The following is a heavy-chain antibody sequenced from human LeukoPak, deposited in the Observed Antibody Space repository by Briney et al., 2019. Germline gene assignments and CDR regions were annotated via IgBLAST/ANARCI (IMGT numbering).Heavy chain of an antibody. CDR2: INPSGGST. J-gene: IGHJ5*02. Sequence: AASVKVSCKASGYTFTRYYMNWVRQAPGQGLGWMGIINPSGGSTNYAQKFQGRVTMTRDTSTSTIYMEVSSLRSEDTAVYYCATSFRAVNWFDPWGQGTLVTVSS. V-gene: IGHV1-46*01. CDR1: GYTFTRYY. D-gene: IGHD3-10*01. CDR3: ATSFRAVNWFDP.